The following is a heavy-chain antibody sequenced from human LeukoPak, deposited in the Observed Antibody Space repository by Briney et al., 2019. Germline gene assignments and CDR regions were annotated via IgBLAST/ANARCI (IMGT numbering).Heavy chain of an antibody. CDR3: AREGPRGNSQFDY. CDR1: GFTFSSYG. J-gene: IGHJ4*02. D-gene: IGHD2/OR15-2a*01. CDR2: IWYDGSNK. Sequence: GGSLRLSCAASGFTFSSYGMHWVRQAPGKGLEWVALIWYDGSNKYYADSVKGRLTISRDNSENTLYLQMNSLRAEDTAVYYCAREGPRGNSQFDYWGQGTLVTVSS. V-gene: IGHV3-33*01.